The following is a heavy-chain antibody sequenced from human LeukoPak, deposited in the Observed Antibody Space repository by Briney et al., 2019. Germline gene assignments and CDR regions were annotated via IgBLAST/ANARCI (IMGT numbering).Heavy chain of an antibody. CDR1: GGSISSGSDY. J-gene: IGHJ6*03. Sequence: PSETLSLTCTVSGGSISSGSDYWSWIRQPAGKGLEWIGRIYTSGRTNYNPSLKSRVTISVDTSKNQFSLRLSSVTAADTAVYYCAASKKYGSGSYYVYYMDVWGKGTTVTISS. CDR3: AASKKYGSGSYYVYYMDV. CDR2: IYTSGRT. D-gene: IGHD3-10*01. V-gene: IGHV4-61*02.